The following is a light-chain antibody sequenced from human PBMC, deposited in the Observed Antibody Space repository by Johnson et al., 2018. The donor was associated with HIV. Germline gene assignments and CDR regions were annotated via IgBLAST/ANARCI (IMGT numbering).Light chain of an antibody. V-gene: IGLV1-51*01. CDR3: GTWDSSLSAYV. Sequence: QSVLTQPPSVSAAPGQKVTISCSGSSSNIGNNYVSWYQQLPGTAPKLHIYDNNKRPSGIPDRFSGSKSGTSATLGITGLQTGDEADYYCGTWDSSLSAYVFGTATNVT. CDR1: SSNIGNNY. CDR2: DNN. J-gene: IGLJ1*01.